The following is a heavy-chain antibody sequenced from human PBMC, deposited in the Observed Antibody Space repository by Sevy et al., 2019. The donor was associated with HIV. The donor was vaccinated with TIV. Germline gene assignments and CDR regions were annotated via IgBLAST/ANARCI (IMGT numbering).Heavy chain of an antibody. J-gene: IGHJ4*02. Sequence: SETLSLTWTVSGGPVSSGSYFWSWIRQPPGKGLEWIGYIHYSGSTNYNPSLKSRVTISVDTSKNQFSLNLSSVTAADTAVYYCARDSGTYPYYFDYWGQGTLVTVSS. D-gene: IGHD1-26*01. CDR1: GGPVSSGSYF. CDR3: ARDSGTYPYYFDY. CDR2: IHYSGST. V-gene: IGHV4-61*01.